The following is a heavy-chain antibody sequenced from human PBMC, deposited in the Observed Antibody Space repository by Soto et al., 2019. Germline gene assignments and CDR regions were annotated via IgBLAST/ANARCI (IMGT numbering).Heavy chain of an antibody. CDR3: AKTDFLNDYGDYEGLDY. V-gene: IGHV3-23*01. Sequence: PGGCLRLSCAASGFTFSSYAMSWVRQAPGKGLEWVSAISGSGGSTYYADSVKGRFTISRDNSKNTLYLQMNSLRAKDTAVYYCAKTDFLNDYGDYEGLDYWGQGTLVTVSS. J-gene: IGHJ4*02. CDR1: GFTFSSYA. CDR2: ISGSGGST. D-gene: IGHD4-17*01.